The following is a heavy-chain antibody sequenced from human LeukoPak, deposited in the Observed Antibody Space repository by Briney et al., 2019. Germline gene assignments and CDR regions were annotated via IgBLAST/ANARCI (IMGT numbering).Heavy chain of an antibody. CDR2: IGTSDTTV. V-gene: IGHV3-48*02. CDR3: AGDRDFAFEH. D-gene: IGHD3-10*01. Sequence: GGSLRLSCAASGFPFSSYSMNWIRQAPGKGLEWVSYIGTSDTTVYYADSVKGRFTISRDNAKDSLYLQMNSLRDEDTALYYCAGDRDFAFEHWGQGALATVSS. J-gene: IGHJ4*02. CDR1: GFPFSSYS.